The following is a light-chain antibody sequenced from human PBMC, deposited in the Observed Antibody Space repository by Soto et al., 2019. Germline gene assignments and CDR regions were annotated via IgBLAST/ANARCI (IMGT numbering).Light chain of an antibody. CDR1: QGIVGR. Sequence: DIQMTQSPSTLSASVGDRVTITCRASQGIVGRLAGYQQKPGKAPKLLIYKATSLESGVPSRFSGSGSGTEFTLTISSLQPDDFATYYCQQYYSYSTFGPGTKVDIE. V-gene: IGKV1-5*03. J-gene: IGKJ3*01. CDR3: QQYYSYST. CDR2: KAT.